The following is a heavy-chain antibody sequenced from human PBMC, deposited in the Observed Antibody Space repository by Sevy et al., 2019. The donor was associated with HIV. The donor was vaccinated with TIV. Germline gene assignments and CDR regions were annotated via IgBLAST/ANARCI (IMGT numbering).Heavy chain of an antibody. CDR3: SKDLPYYYGSSAYYNAAFDI. CDR1: GFTFSSYA. D-gene: IGHD3-22*01. V-gene: IGHV3-23*01. Sequence: GGSLRLSCAASGFTFSSYAMSWVRQAPGKGLEWVSAISGSGGSTYYADSVKGRFTISRDNSKNTLYLQMNSLRAEDTAVYYCSKDLPYYYGSSAYYNAAFDIWGQGTMVTVSS. CDR2: ISGSGGST. J-gene: IGHJ3*02.